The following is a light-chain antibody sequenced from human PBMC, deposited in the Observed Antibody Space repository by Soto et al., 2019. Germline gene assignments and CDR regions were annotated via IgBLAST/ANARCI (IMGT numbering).Light chain of an antibody. Sequence: QSVLTQPPSTSGTPGQRVAISCSGSSSNIGNNYVSWYQQLPGTAPKLLLYNDNERPSGVPDRFSGSKSGTSASLAISGLRSEDEADYYCATWDDSLSGVVFGGGTKLTVL. J-gene: IGLJ2*01. CDR2: NDN. V-gene: IGLV1-47*02. CDR3: ATWDDSLSGVV. CDR1: SSNIGNNY.